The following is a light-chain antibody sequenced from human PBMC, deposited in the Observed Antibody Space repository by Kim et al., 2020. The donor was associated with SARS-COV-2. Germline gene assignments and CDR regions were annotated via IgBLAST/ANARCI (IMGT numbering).Light chain of an antibody. J-gene: IGLJ3*02. Sequence: QSVLTQSPSASGTPGQRVTISCSGSSSNIGSNTVNWYQQLPGTAPKLLIYSNNQRPSGVPDRFSGSKSGTSASLAISGLQSEDEADYYCAAWDDSLNGFWVFGGGTQLTVL. CDR3: AAWDDSLNGFWV. CDR2: SNN. V-gene: IGLV1-44*01. CDR1: SSNIGSNT.